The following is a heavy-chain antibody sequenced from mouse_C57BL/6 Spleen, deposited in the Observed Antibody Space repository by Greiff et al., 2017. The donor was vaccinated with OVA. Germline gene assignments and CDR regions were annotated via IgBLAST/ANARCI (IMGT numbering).Heavy chain of an antibody. V-gene: IGHV3-6*01. CDR1: GYSITSGYY. Sequence: DVKLQESGPGLVKPSQSLSLTCSVTGYSITSGYYWNWIRQFPGNKLEWMDYIRYDGGTNYNPSLKNRVTITRDTSTNQSFLKLNSVTTEDTATYYCARDTDNCYFEVWGTGTTVTVSS. CDR2: IRYDGGT. J-gene: IGHJ1*03. CDR3: ARDTDNCYFEV.